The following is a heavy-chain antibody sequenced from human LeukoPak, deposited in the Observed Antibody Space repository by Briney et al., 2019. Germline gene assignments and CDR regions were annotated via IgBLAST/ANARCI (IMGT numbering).Heavy chain of an antibody. CDR1: GYSFTSYW. CDR2: IDPSDSYT. Sequence: GESLKISCKGSGYSFTSYWISWVRQMPGKGLEWMGRIDPSDSYTNYSPSFQGHVTISADKSISTAYLQWSSLMASDTAMYYCARTGGYDPYYYYYYGMDVWGQGTTVTVSS. D-gene: IGHD5-12*01. V-gene: IGHV5-10-1*01. CDR3: ARTGGYDPYYYYYYGMDV. J-gene: IGHJ6*02.